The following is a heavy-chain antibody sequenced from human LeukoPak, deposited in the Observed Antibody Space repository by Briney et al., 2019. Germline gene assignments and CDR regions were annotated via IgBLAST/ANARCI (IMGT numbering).Heavy chain of an antibody. CDR1: GGSISSSSYY. V-gene: IGHV4-39*01. Sequence: SETLSLTCTVSGGSISSSSYYWGWIRQPPGKGLEWIGSIYYSGSTYYNPSLKSRVTISVDTSKNQFSLKLSSVTAADTSVYYCARLRDYFYMDVWGKGTTVTVSS. CDR2: IYYSGST. J-gene: IGHJ6*03. CDR3: ARLRDYFYMDV.